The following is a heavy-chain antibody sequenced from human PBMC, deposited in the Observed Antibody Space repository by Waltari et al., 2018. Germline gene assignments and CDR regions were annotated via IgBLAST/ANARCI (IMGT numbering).Heavy chain of an antibody. Sequence: QVQLVQSESELKKPGASVKIACKASGYTFTNFAIDWLRQAPGQGLEWMGWISTATGNPTSARDFTGRFDFSLDTSVSTAYLQISSLKTEDTAVYFCARDRVVGATDWGYWGQGTLVTVSS. CDR3: ARDRVVGATDWGY. D-gene: IGHD1-26*01. J-gene: IGHJ4*02. CDR2: ISTATGNP. CDR1: GYTFTNFA. V-gene: IGHV7-4-1*02.